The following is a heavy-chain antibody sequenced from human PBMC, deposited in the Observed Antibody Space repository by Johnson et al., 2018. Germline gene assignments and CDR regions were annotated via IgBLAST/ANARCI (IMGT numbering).Heavy chain of an antibody. CDR2: ISGDGDIT. V-gene: IGHV3-23*04. CDR3: AKDRAWDSSVYYPEDFRH. J-gene: IGHJ1*01. Sequence: VQLVQSGGGLVQPGGSLRLSCAVSGFTFSSYAMSWVRQLPGKGLEWVSSISGDGDITYYADSVKGRFTISRDNSKNTLFLQTNSLRAEDTAVYYCAKDRAWDSSVYYPEDFRHWGQGTLVIVSS. CDR1: GFTFSSYA. D-gene: IGHD3-22*01.